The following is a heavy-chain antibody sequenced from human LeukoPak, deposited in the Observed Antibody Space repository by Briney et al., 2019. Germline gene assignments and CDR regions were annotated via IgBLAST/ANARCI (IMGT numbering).Heavy chain of an antibody. CDR1: GGTFSSYA. D-gene: IGHD2-21*02. Sequence: SVKVSCKASGGTFSSYAISWVRQAPGQGLKWMGRIIPILGIANYAQKFQGRVTITADKSTSTAYMELSSLRSEDTAVYYCARDLAYCGGDCYSGGFDPWGQGTLVTVSS. V-gene: IGHV1-69*04. J-gene: IGHJ5*02. CDR3: ARDLAYCGGDCYSGGFDP. CDR2: IIPILGIA.